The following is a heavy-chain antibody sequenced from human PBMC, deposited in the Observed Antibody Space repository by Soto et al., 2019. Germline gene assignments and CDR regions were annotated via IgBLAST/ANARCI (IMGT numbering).Heavy chain of an antibody. Sequence: ASVKVCCKASGYTFTSYARHWVRQAPGQRLEWMGWINAGNGNTKYSQKFQGRVTITRDTSASTAYMELSSLRSEDTAVYYCARAVGGPTSNLDYWGQGTLVTVSS. CDR1: GYTFTSYA. CDR2: INAGNGNT. J-gene: IGHJ4*02. D-gene: IGHD3-16*01. V-gene: IGHV1-3*01. CDR3: ARAVGGPTSNLDY.